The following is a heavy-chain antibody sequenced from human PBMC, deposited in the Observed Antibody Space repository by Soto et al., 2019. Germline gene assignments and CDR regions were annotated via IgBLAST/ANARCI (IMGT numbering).Heavy chain of an antibody. Sequence: SEPHSLSYTVSGGYGGNGSDYWSWIRQPPGKGLEWIGYIYYSGSTNYNPSLKSRVTISVDTSKNQFSLKLSSVTAADTAVYYCARKRIDSSGWYYFDSWCHGILVTV. CDR1: GGYGGNGSDY. CDR3: ARKRIDSSGWYYFDS. J-gene: IGHJ4*01. CDR2: IYYSGST. D-gene: IGHD6-19*01. V-gene: IGHV4-61*01.